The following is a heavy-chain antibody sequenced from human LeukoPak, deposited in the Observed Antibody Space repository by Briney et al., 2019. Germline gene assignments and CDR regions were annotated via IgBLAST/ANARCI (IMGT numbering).Heavy chain of an antibody. J-gene: IGHJ6*04. V-gene: IGHV4-34*01. CDR3: ARNTAMVTGYYYYYYGMDV. CDR1: GGSFSGYY. D-gene: IGHD5-18*01. CDR2: INHSGST. Sequence: SETLSLTCAVYGGSFSGYYWSWIRQPPGKGLEWIGEINHSGSTNYNPSLKSRVTISVDTSKNQFSLKLSSVTAADTAVYYCARNTAMVTGYYYYYYGMDVWGKGTAVTVSS.